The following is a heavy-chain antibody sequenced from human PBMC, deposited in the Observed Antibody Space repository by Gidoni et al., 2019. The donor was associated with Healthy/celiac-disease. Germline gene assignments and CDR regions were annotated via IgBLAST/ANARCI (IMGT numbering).Heavy chain of an antibody. Sequence: EVQLVESGGGLIQPGGSLRLSCAASGFTVGSNYMSWVRQAPGKGLEWVSVIYSGGSTYYADSVKGRFTISRDNSKNTLYLQMNSLRAEDTAVYYCARDRNGDYGMDVWGQGTTVTVSS. D-gene: IGHD1-1*01. CDR3: ARDRNGDYGMDV. J-gene: IGHJ6*02. CDR1: GFTVGSNY. V-gene: IGHV3-53*01. CDR2: IYSGGST.